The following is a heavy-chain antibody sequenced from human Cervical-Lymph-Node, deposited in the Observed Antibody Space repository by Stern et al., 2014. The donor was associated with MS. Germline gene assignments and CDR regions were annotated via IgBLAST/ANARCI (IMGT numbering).Heavy chain of an antibody. D-gene: IGHD2-15*01. J-gene: IGHJ3*02. V-gene: IGHV1-18*01. Sequence: VQLVQSGAEVKKPGASVKASCKASGYTFTRYGISCVRPAPGQGLEWMAWISAYNGNTNYAQKLEGRITMTTDTSTSTAYMELRSPRSDDTAVYYCARGLLGSENAFDIWGQGTMVTVSS. CDR2: ISAYNGNT. CDR1: GYTFTRYG. CDR3: ARGLLGSENAFDI.